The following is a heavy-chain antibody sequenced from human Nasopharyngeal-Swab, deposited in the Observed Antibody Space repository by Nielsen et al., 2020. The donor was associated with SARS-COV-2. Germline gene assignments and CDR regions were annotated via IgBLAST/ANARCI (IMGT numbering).Heavy chain of an antibody. J-gene: IGHJ6*02. D-gene: IGHD3-10*01. CDR1: GGSISSYY. CDR3: ARWFPRYYYYGMDV. V-gene: IGHV4-59*01. Sequence: AGTLSLTCTVSGGSISSYYWSWIRQPPGKGLEWIGYIYYIGSNNYNPSLKSRVTISVDTSKNQFSLKLSSVTAADTAVYYCARWFPRYYYYGMDVWGQGTTVTVSS. CDR2: IYYIGSN.